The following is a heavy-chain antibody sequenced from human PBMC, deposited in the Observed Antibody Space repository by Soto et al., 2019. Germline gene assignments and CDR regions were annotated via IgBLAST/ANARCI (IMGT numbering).Heavy chain of an antibody. CDR1: GYSFTTYW. CDR2: INPGDSDT. J-gene: IGHJ5*02. D-gene: IGHD3-3*01. V-gene: IGHV5-51*01. CDR3: VRLLMHYDFWSGRNWFDP. Sequence: PGESLKISCQASGYSFTTYWIGWVRLMPGRGLEYMAIINPGDSDTRYNPSFRGQVTISADKSITTAYLQWSSLKASDTAMYYCVRLLMHYDFWSGRNWFDPWGQGTQVTVSS.